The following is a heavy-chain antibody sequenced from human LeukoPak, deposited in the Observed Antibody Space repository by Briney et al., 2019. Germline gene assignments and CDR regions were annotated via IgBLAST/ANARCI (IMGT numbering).Heavy chain of an antibody. Sequence: GGSLRLSCAASGFTFSSYSMSWVRQAPGKGLEWVAVIWYDGSNKYYADSVKGRFTISRDNSKNTLYLQMNSLRAEDTAVYYCARVRGCGGDCYYIDYWGQGTLVTVSS. CDR1: GFTFSSYS. CDR2: IWYDGSNK. D-gene: IGHD2-21*02. J-gene: IGHJ4*02. V-gene: IGHV3-33*08. CDR3: ARVRGCGGDCYYIDY.